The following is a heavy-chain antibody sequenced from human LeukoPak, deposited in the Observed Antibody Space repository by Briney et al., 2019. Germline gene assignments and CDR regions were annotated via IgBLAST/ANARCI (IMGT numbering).Heavy chain of an antibody. J-gene: IGHJ4*02. V-gene: IGHV3-30-3*01. Sequence: GGSLRLSCAASGFTFSSYAMHWVRQAPGKGLEWMAVISYDGSNKYYADSMKGRFTISRDNSKNTLYLQMNSLRAEDTAVYYCAKEGSIAARIHPVDYWGQGTLVTVSS. D-gene: IGHD6-13*01. CDR3: AKEGSIAARIHPVDY. CDR2: ISYDGSNK. CDR1: GFTFSSYA.